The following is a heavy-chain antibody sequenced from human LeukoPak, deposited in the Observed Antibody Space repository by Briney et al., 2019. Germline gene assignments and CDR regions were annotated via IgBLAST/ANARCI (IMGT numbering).Heavy chain of an antibody. CDR2: TYTSGST. J-gene: IGHJ4*02. D-gene: IGHD3-3*01. V-gene: IGHV4-4*07. Sequence: PSETLSLTCTVSGGSISSYFWSWIRQPAGKGLEWIGRTYTSGSTNYNPSLKSRVTISADKSTNQFSLKLSSVTAADTAVYYCARDSFGDLNYFDYWGQGTLVTVSS. CDR1: GGSISSYF. CDR3: ARDSFGDLNYFDY.